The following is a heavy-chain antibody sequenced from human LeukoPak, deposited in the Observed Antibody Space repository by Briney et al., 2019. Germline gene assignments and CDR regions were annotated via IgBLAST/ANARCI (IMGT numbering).Heavy chain of an antibody. CDR1: GGSISSSSYY. CDR2: IYYSGST. J-gene: IGHJ4*02. D-gene: IGHD4-17*01. CDR3: ARLGDGDYFDY. Sequence: SETLSLTCTVSGGSISSSSYYWGWIRQPPGKGLEWIGSIYYSGSTYYNPSLKSRVTISVDTSKNQFSLNLSSVTAADTAVYYCARLGDGDYFDYWGQGTLVTVSS. V-gene: IGHV4-39*01.